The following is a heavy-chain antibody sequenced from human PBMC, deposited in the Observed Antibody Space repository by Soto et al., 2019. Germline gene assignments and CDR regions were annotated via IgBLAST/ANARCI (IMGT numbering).Heavy chain of an antibody. CDR1: GFTFSNYW. CDR3: ARVMLGSTRNDPDY. V-gene: IGHV3-7*04. D-gene: IGHD3-10*01. CDR2: IKQDESDI. Sequence: PGGSLRLSCAASGFTFSNYWMSWVRQAPGKGLEWVANIKQDESDIHYVDSVKGRFTISRDNAKNSLYLQMNGLRAEDTAVYYSARVMLGSTRNDPDYGGKGTLVTVSS. J-gene: IGHJ4*02.